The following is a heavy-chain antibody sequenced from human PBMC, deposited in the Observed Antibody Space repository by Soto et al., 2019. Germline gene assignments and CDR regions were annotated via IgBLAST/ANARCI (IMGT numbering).Heavy chain of an antibody. CDR1: GYIFTSYG. Sequence: QVQRVQSGAEVKKPGASVKVSCKASGYIFTSYGISWVRQAPGQGLEWMGWISAYNGNTNYAQKLQGRVTMTTDTSTSTAYVELRSLRSDDTALYYCARGVSVLRSVATSRTPRYYFDYWGQGTLVTSSS. D-gene: IGHD3-10*02. CDR3: ARGVSVLRSVATSRTPRYYFDY. J-gene: IGHJ4*02. CDR2: ISAYNGNT. V-gene: IGHV1-18*01.